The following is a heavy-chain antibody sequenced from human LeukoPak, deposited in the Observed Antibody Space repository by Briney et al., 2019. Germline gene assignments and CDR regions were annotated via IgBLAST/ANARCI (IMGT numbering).Heavy chain of an antibody. Sequence: GGSLRLSCAASGFTFNYFAMSWVRQAPGKGLEWISAVSASGDTTYYADSVKGRFAISRDNSKNTLYLQMASLRAEDTALYYCAKDEGDVGATSDCWGQGTLVTVSS. V-gene: IGHV3-23*01. J-gene: IGHJ4*02. CDR3: AKDEGDVGATSDC. CDR2: VSASGDTT. CDR1: GFTFNYFA. D-gene: IGHD1-26*01.